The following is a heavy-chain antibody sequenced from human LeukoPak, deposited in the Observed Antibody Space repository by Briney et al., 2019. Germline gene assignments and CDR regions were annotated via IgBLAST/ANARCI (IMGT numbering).Heavy chain of an antibody. CDR1: GGAISFYY. V-gene: IGHV4-59*01. D-gene: IGHD1-26*01. Sequence: PSETLSLTCTVSGGAISFYYWSWIRHPPGKGRDWIAYMYYSGSTNYNPSLQSRVSISVDTSKNQFSLKLTSVTAADTAVYYCARGGSIVGATPHDTFDIWGPGTMVTVSS. J-gene: IGHJ3*02. CDR3: ARGGSIVGATPHDTFDI. CDR2: MYYSGST.